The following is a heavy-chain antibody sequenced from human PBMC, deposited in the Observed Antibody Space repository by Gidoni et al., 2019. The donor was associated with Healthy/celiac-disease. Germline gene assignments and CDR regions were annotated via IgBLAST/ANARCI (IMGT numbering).Heavy chain of an antibody. V-gene: IGHV3-21*01. CDR3: ARDGATYYDFWSGPRDLTETTRDAFDI. D-gene: IGHD3-3*01. J-gene: IGHJ3*02. CDR1: GFTFSSYS. Sequence: EVQLVASGGGLVKPGGSLRLSCAASGFTFSSYSMNWVRQAPGKGLGWVSSISSSSSYIYYADSVKGRFTISRDNAKNSLYLQMNSLRAEDTAVYYCARDGATYYDFWSGPRDLTETTRDAFDIWGQGTMVTVSS. CDR2: ISSSSSYI.